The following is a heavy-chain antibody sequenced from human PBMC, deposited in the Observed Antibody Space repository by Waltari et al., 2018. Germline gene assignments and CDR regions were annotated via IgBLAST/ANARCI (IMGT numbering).Heavy chain of an antibody. CDR3: AGEQPHYYYYGMDV. D-gene: IGHD6-13*01. CDR1: GGSISSSSYY. CDR2: IYYSGST. V-gene: IGHV4-39*07. J-gene: IGHJ6*02. Sequence: QLQLQESGPGLVKPSETLSLTCTVSGGSISSSSYYWGWIRPPPGKGLEWIGSIYYSGSTYYNPSLKSRVTISVDTSKNQFSLKLSSVTAADTAVYYCAGEQPHYYYYGMDVWGQGTTVTVSS.